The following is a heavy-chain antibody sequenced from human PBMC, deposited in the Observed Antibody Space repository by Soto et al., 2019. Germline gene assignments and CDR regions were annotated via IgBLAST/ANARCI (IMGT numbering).Heavy chain of an antibody. CDR3: AKDVRPDGYWDLDY. Sequence: GGSLRLSCAASGFTFGTYSMNWARQAPGKGLEWVSGIYGNGGGTFYADSVKGRFTISRDNSRNTLYLQMNSLRAEDTAVYYCAKDVRPDGYWDLDYWGQGTPVTVSS. D-gene: IGHD5-12*01. CDR2: IYGNGGGT. J-gene: IGHJ4*02. CDR1: GFTFGTYS. V-gene: IGHV3-23*01.